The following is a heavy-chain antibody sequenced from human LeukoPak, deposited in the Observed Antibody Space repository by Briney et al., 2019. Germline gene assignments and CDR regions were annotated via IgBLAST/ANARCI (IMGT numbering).Heavy chain of an antibody. D-gene: IGHD3-10*01. CDR1: GYTFTGYY. V-gene: IGHV1-2*02. CDR2: INPNSGGT. Sequence: ASVKVSCKASGYTFTGYYMHWVRQAPGQGLEGMGWINPNSGGTNYAQKFQGRVTMTRDTSISTAYMELSRLRSDDTAVYYCARDRRHYGSGSYYNVQWFDPWGQGTLVTVSS. CDR3: ARDRRHYGSGSYYNVQWFDP. J-gene: IGHJ5*02.